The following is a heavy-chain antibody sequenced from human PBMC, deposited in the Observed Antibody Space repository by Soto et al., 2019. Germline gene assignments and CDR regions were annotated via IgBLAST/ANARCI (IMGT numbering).Heavy chain of an antibody. CDR1: GFTFSSYA. CDR3: TKRKKDSSSWELFDP. D-gene: IGHD3-22*01. CDR2: IVSGGVT. J-gene: IGHJ5*02. V-gene: IGHV3-23*01. Sequence: GGSLRLSCSASGFTFSSYAMTWVRQAPGKGLEWVSTIVSGGVTYYADSVKGRFTISRDNSKNTLYLQMSSLRAEDTAVYYCTKRKKDSSSWELFDPWGQGTLVTVSS.